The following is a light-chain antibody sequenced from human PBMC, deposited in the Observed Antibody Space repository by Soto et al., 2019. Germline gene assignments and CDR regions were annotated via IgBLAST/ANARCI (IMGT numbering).Light chain of an antibody. CDR2: GSS. V-gene: IGKV3D-15*01. CDR1: ENVGTN. J-gene: IGKJ4*01. CDR3: QQYNNWGLS. Sequence: EIVLTQSPATLSVSPGEGVTLSCRASENVGTNLAWYQQKPGQAPRLLIYGSSTRATGIPATFSGSGSGTEFTLTISSLQSEESAIYYCQQYNNWGLSFGGGTKVEIK.